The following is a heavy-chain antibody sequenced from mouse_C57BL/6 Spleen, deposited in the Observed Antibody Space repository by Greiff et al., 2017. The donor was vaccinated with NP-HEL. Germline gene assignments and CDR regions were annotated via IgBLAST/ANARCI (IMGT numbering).Heavy chain of an antibody. CDR2: IDPSPRYT. Sequence: VPLPPPGAELVPHGASVKLSCKASGYTFTSYWPQSVKQRPGQGLPSIGEIDPSPRYTNYNQKFTGKATLTVDTTSSTAYMQLSISTSEDSAVYYCAREPSTVVATPDVWGTGTTVTVSS. V-gene: IGHV1-50*01. CDR3: AREPSTVVATPDV. D-gene: IGHD1-1*01. J-gene: IGHJ1*03. CDR1: GYTFTSYW.